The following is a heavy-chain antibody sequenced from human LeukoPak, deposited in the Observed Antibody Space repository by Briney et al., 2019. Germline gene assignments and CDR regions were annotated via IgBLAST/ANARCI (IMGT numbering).Heavy chain of an antibody. D-gene: IGHD6-19*01. Sequence: GGSLRLACAASGFTFSSYWMHWVRQAPGKGLVWVSRIKRDGSSTRYADSVKGRFTISRDNAKNSLFLQMNSLRPEDTAVYYCARDRVIQGYSSGWLFDYWGQGTLVTVSS. CDR1: GFTFSSYW. J-gene: IGHJ4*02. V-gene: IGHV3-74*01. CDR3: ARDRVIQGYSSGWLFDY. CDR2: IKRDGSST.